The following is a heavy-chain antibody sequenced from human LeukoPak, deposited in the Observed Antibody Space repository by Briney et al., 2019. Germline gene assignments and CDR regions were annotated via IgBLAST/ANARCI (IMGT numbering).Heavy chain of an antibody. CDR3: ARSSSGSPVD. CDR1: GGSISSSSYY. Sequence: SETLPLTCTVSGGSISSSSYYWGWIRQPPGKGLEWIGSIYYSGSTYYNPSLKSRVTISVDTSKNQFSLKLSSVTAADTAVYYCARSSSGSPVDWGQGTLVTVSS. D-gene: IGHD1-26*01. J-gene: IGHJ4*02. CDR2: IYYSGST. V-gene: IGHV4-39*07.